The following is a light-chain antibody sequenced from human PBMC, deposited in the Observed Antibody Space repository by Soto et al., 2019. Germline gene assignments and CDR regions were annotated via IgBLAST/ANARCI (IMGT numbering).Light chain of an antibody. Sequence: QSALTQPASGSGSPGQSITISCTGTSSDVGGYNYVSWYQQYPGKAPKLMIYDVSNRPSGVSNRFSGSKFGNTASLTISGLQAEDEADYYCSSYTISNTLVFGSGTKVTVL. CDR1: SSDVGGYNY. CDR3: SSYTISNTLV. V-gene: IGLV2-14*01. CDR2: DVS. J-gene: IGLJ1*01.